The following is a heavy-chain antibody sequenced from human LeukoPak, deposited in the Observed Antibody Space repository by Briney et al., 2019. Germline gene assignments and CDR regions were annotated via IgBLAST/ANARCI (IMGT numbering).Heavy chain of an antibody. D-gene: IGHD3-10*02. CDR1: GFTFSNYR. CDR2: IKQDGSQK. V-gene: IGHV3-7*05. J-gene: IGHJ6*02. CDR3: ARDLHYYVAMDV. Sequence: GGPLRLSCAASGFTFSNYRMNWVRQAPGKGLEWVATIKQDGSQKHSVDSLKGRFTISRDNAKNALYLQMNSLTVEDTAVYYCARDLHYYVAMDVWGQGTTVTVSS.